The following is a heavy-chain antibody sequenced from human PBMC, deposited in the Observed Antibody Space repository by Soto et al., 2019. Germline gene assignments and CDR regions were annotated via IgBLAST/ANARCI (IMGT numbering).Heavy chain of an antibody. D-gene: IGHD1-1*01. CDR2: IWYDGSEK. CDR1: GFTFSSYG. CDR3: ARQSLGNIRLRGFDY. Sequence: QVQLVESGGGVVQPGRSLRLSCAASGFTFSSYGMHWVRQAPGKGLEWVAVIWYDGSEKYYADSVKGRFTISRDNSKNTLYRRMNSLRAEDTAVYYCARQSLGNIRLRGFDYWGQGALVTVSS. V-gene: IGHV3-33*01. J-gene: IGHJ4*02.